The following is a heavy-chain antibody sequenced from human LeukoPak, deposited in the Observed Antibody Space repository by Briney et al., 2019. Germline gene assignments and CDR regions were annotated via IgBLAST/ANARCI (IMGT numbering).Heavy chain of an antibody. Sequence: PGGSLRLSCAASGFTFSSYAMSWVRQAPGKGLEWVSTISGSGSGGSTYYAESGKGRFTISRDNSRDTLYLQMNSLRAEDTAVYYCAKLLAVTNSYYFNYWGQGTLVTVSS. CDR2: ISGSGSGGST. V-gene: IGHV3-23*01. CDR1: GFTFSSYA. D-gene: IGHD6-19*01. J-gene: IGHJ4*02. CDR3: AKLLAVTNSYYFNY.